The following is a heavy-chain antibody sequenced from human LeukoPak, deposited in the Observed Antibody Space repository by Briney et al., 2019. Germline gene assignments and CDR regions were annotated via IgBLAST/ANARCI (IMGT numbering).Heavy chain of an antibody. Sequence: SETLSLTCTVSGGSISSSSYYWGWIRQPPGKGLEWIGSIYYSGSTNYNPSLRSRVTISVDTSKNQFSLKLSSVTAADTAVYYCARGGGIDYYYYYMDVWGKGTTVTVSS. V-gene: IGHV4-39*07. J-gene: IGHJ6*03. CDR2: IYYSGST. CDR1: GGSISSSSYY. D-gene: IGHD3-10*01. CDR3: ARGGGIDYYYYYMDV.